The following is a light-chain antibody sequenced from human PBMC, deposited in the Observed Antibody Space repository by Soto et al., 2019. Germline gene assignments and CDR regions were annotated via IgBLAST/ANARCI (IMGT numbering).Light chain of an antibody. CDR2: GAS. V-gene: IGKV3-20*01. CDR3: QQYGSSPFT. J-gene: IGKJ4*01. Sequence: EIVLTQSPGTLSLSPGERATLSCRASQSVSSSYLAWYQQKPGQAPRLLIYGASSRAIGIPDRFSGSGSGTEFTLAISRLEPEDFAVYYCQQYGSSPFTFGGGTRVEI. CDR1: QSVSSSY.